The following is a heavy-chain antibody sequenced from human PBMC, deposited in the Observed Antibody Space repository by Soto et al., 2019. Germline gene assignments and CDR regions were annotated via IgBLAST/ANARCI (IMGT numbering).Heavy chain of an antibody. V-gene: IGHV1-18*04. D-gene: IGHD2-2*01. J-gene: IGHJ5*01. CDR1: GYIFTSYG. CDR3: ARGPRYCSTTTCFEGGT. CDR2: ISGYNANT. Sequence: ASVKVSCKASGYIFTSYGISWVRQAPGQGLEWMGWISGYNANTNYAQKVQGRVTMTTDTSTNTAYMDLRNLTPDDTAVYYCARGPRYCSTTTCFEGGTWG.